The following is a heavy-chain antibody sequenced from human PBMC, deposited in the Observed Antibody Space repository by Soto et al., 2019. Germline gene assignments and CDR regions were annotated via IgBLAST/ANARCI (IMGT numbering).Heavy chain of an antibody. CDR3: TRVHYTTSSRPKGMDV. CDR1: GFTFSNYN. J-gene: IGHJ6*02. Sequence: GGSLRLSCAASGFTFSNYNMNWVRQAPGKGLEWVSYISRSSSSIYYADSVKGRFTISRDNAKNSLYLQMSSLRDEDTALYYCTRVHYTTSSRPKGMDVWGQGTTVTVYS. CDR2: ISRSSSSI. V-gene: IGHV3-48*02. D-gene: IGHD3-3*01.